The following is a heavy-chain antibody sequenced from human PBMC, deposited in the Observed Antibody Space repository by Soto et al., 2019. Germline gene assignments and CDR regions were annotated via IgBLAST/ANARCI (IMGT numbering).Heavy chain of an antibody. CDR2: ISYDGSNK. V-gene: IGHV3-30-3*01. D-gene: IGHD1-26*01. CDR1: GFTFSSYA. Sequence: QVQLVESGGGVVQPGRSLRLSCAASGFTFSSYAMHWDRQAPGKGLEWVAVISYDGSNKYYADSVKGRFTISRDNSKNTLYLQMNSLRAEDTAVYYWARGWRAVRGARDYWGQGTLVTVSS. CDR3: ARGWRAVRGARDY. J-gene: IGHJ4*02.